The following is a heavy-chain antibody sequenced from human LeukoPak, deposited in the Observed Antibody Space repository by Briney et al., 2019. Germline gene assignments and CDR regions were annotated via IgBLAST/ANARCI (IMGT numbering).Heavy chain of an antibody. V-gene: IGHV4-34*01. CDR2: INHSGST. J-gene: IGHJ6*03. D-gene: IGHD3-16*02. CDR3: ASQSSYYYYMDV. Sequence: SETLSLTCAVYGGSFSGYYWSWIRQPPGKGLEWIGEINHSGSTYYNPSLKSRVTISVDTSKNQFSLKLSSVTAADTAVYYCASQSSYYYYMDVWGKGTTVTVSS. CDR1: GGSFSGYY.